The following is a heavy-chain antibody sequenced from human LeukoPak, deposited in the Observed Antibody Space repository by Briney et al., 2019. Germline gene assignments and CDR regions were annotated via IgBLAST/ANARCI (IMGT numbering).Heavy chain of an antibody. CDR2: ISWNSGII. Sequence: QSGGSLRLSCAASGFTFDDSAMHWVRQVPGKGLEWVSGISWNSGIIDYADSVKGRFTISRDNAKNSLHLQMNNLRPDDTAFYYCAKAPPYYSDSSGYFQHWGQGTLVTVSS. CDR1: GFTFDDSA. D-gene: IGHD3-22*01. J-gene: IGHJ1*01. V-gene: IGHV3-9*01. CDR3: AKAPPYYSDSSGYFQH.